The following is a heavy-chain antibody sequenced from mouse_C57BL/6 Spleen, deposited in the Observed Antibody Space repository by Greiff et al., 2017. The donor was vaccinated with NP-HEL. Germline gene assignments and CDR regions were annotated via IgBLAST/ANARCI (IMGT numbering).Heavy chain of an antibody. J-gene: IGHJ3*01. CDR3: TRDLTGTLAY. D-gene: IGHD4-1*01. V-gene: IGHV1-26*01. Sequence: EVQLKQSGPELVKPGASVKMSCTASGYTITNYYMNWVKQSHGQSLEWIGDINPNNGGTKYNPKFKGKATMTVDKSSSTAYMELRSLTSEDSAVYYCTRDLTGTLAYWGQGTLLTVS. CDR2: INPNNGGT. CDR1: GYTITNYY.